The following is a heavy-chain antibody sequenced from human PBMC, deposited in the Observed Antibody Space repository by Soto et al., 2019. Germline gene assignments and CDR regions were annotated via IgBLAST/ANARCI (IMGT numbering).Heavy chain of an antibody. CDR1: GFTERTFA. D-gene: IGHD3-22*01. CDR3: VKGRDSSHYYGMDV. CDR2: IVGSGSKI. J-gene: IGHJ6*02. Sequence: EVQLLESGGLLVQPGGSLRLPCAVSGFTERTFAVIWVRDAPGRGRVCVTGIVGSGSKIQYADSVKGRFTISRDNSKNTLHLQMNSLRSEDTAVYYCVKGRDSSHYYGMDVWGQGTTVTVSS. V-gene: IGHV3-23*01.